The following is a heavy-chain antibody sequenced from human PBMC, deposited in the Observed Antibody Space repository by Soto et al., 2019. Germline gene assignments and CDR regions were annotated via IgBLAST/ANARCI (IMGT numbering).Heavy chain of an antibody. CDR2: SSNSGSFT. J-gene: IGHJ4*02. V-gene: IGHV3-11*06. CDR3: VRSGDNYNLLDS. CDR1: GFTFSEHY. D-gene: IGHD1-1*01. Sequence: GGSLRLSCAASGFTFSEHYMSWIRQAPGKGLEWIGYSSNSGSFTRYADSVKGRFSISRDNAKNSLYLQINSLRGDDTATYFCVRSGDNYNLLDSWGQGTPVTVSS.